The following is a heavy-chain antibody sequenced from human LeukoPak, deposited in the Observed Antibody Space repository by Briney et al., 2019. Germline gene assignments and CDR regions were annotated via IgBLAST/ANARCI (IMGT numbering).Heavy chain of an antibody. Sequence: GGSLRLSCAASGFTFSINWMHWVRQAPGKGLVWVSHINSDGSSTNYADSVKGRFTISRDNAKNSLYLQMNSLRAEDTAVYYCARDARSWFDPWGQGTLVTVSS. CDR3: ARDARSWFDP. V-gene: IGHV3-74*01. CDR1: GFTFSINW. J-gene: IGHJ5*02. CDR2: INSDGSST.